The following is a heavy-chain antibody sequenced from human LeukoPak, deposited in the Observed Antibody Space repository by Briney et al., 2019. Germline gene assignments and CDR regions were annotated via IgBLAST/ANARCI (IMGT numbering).Heavy chain of an antibody. CDR1: GFTFSSYA. D-gene: IGHD3-3*01. Sequence: GGSLRLSCAASGFTFSSYAMIWVRQAPGKGLEWVSTISSSGDSTYYADSVKGRFTISRDNSKNTLYLQMNSLRAEDTAVYYCAKAAPNYDFWSGGDYWGQGTLVTVSS. CDR3: AKAAPNYDFWSGGDY. J-gene: IGHJ4*02. CDR2: ISSSGDST. V-gene: IGHV3-23*01.